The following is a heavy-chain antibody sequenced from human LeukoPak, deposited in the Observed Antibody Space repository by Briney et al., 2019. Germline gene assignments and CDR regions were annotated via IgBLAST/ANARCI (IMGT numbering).Heavy chain of an antibody. CDR3: ASLPYYYDSSGYYVDY. V-gene: IGHV1-2*02. J-gene: IGHJ4*02. CDR2: INPNSGGT. CDR1: GYTFTGYY. D-gene: IGHD3-22*01. Sequence: ASVTVSCKASGYTFTGYYMHWVRQAPGQGLEWMGWINPNSGGTNYAQKFQGRVTMTRDTSISTAYMELSRLRSDDTAVYYCASLPYYYDSSGYYVDYWGQGTLVTVSS.